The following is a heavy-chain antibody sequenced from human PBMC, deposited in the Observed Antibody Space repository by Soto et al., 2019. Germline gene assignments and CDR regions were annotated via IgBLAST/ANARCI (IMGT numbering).Heavy chain of an antibody. CDR1: GFTFSSYW. CDR2: INSDGSST. J-gene: IGHJ4*02. V-gene: IGHV3-74*01. D-gene: IGHD3-22*01. Sequence: RGSLRLSCAASGFTFSSYWMHWVRQAPGKGLVWVSRINSDGSSTSYADSVKGRFTISRDNAKNTLYLQMNSLRAEDTAVYYCAFRASYYDSSGYFDYWGQGTLVTVSS. CDR3: AFRASYYDSSGYFDY.